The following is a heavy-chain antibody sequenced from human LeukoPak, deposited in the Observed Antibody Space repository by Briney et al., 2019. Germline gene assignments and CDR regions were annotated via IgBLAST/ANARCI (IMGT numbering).Heavy chain of an antibody. D-gene: IGHD2-2*01. V-gene: IGHV3-66*02. CDR3: ARSTRALVPTADDAFDI. CDR1: GFTVSRNY. Sequence: GGSLRLSCAASGFTVSRNYMSWVRQAPGKGLEWVSLIYSGGTTYYTDSVRGRFTISRDNSKNTLYLQMNSLRGEYTAVYYCARSTRALVPTADDAFDIWGQGTMVTVSS. CDR2: IYSGGTT. J-gene: IGHJ3*02.